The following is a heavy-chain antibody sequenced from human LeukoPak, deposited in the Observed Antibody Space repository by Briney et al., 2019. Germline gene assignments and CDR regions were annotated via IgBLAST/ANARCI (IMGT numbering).Heavy chain of an antibody. J-gene: IGHJ4*02. CDR1: GFTFNHYW. D-gene: IGHD6-6*01. CDR3: ARIGYRSSSFDY. Sequence: PGGSLRLSCAASGFTFNHYWMSWVRQAPGKGLEWVANIKEDGSTKYYMDSVKGRFTVSRDNAKSSLSLQMNSLRGEDTAVYYCARIGYRSSSFDYWGQGTLVTASS. V-gene: IGHV3-7*01. CDR2: IKEDGSTK.